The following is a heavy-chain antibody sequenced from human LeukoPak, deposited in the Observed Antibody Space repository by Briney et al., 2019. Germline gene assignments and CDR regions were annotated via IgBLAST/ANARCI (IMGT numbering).Heavy chain of an antibody. CDR2: INPNSGGK. D-gene: IGHD2-2*01. CDR3: ARGAFTSHYDY. V-gene: IGHV1-2*02. CDR1: GYTFTGYY. Sequence: ASVKVSCKASGYTFTGYYMHWVRQAPGQGLEWMGWINPNSGGKNYAQKFQGRVTMTRDTSISTAYMELSRLRSDDTAVYYCARGAFTSHYDYWGQGTLVTVSS. J-gene: IGHJ4*02.